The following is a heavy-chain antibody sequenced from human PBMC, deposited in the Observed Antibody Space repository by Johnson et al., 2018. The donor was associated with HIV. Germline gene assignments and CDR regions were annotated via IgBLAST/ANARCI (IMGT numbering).Heavy chain of an antibody. V-gene: IGHV3-30*02. J-gene: IGHJ3*01. Sequence: TFSSYGLHWVRQAPGKGLQWVAFIRNDGSDTYYVDSVKGRFTISRDNSKNMVYLQMNSLRPEDTAVYYCARDGRDLVTRGSFDVWGQGTVVTVSS. CDR3: ARDGRDLVTRGSFDV. CDR2: IRNDGSDT. CDR1: TFSSYG. D-gene: IGHD3-9*01.